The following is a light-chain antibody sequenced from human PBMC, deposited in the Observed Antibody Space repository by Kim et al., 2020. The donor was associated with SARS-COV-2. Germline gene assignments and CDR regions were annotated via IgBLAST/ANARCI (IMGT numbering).Light chain of an antibody. CDR3: LQHTTYPPT. V-gene: IGKV1-17*03. Sequence: DIQMTQSPSTMSASVGDRVTITCRASQGINTCLAWFQQKPGTAPKRLIYRASSLQNGVPSRFSGSGSGTEFTLTISSLQPEDFATYFCLQHTTYPPTLGKGNKLEI. CDR1: QGINTC. CDR2: RAS. J-gene: IGKJ2*01.